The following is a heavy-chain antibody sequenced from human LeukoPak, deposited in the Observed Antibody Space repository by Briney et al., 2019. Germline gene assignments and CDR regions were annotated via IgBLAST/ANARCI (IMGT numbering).Heavy chain of an antibody. J-gene: IGHJ4*02. CDR3: ARGIYYDSSGYYFDY. V-gene: IGHV4-30-2*01. CDR2: IYHSGST. CDR1: GGSISSGGYS. D-gene: IGHD3-22*01. Sequence: SETLSLTCAVSGGSISSGGYSWSWIRQPPGKGLEWIGYIYHSGSTYYNPSLKSRVTISVDRSKNQFSLKLSSVTAEDTAVYYCARGIYYDSSGYYFDYWGQGTLVTVSS.